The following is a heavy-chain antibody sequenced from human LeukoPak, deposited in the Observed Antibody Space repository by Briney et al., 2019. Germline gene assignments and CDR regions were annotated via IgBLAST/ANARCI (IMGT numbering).Heavy chain of an antibody. CDR1: GYTFTGYY. V-gene: IGHV1-69*13. J-gene: IGHJ4*02. Sequence: SVKVSCKASGYTFTGYYMHWVRQAPGQGLEWMGWINPIFGTANYAQKFQGRVTITADESTSTAYMELSSLRSEDTAVYYCARAPSTGYLDWWGQGTLVTVSS. CDR3: ARAPSTGYLDW. CDR2: INPIFGTA. D-gene: IGHD3/OR15-3a*01.